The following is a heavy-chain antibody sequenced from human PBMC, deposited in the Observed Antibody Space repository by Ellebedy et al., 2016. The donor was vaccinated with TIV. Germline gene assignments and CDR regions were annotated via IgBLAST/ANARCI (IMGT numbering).Heavy chain of an antibody. Sequence: GESLKISXAASGFTFSTYSMNWVRQAPGKGLEWVAFIRSSTNSISYADSVKGRFTISRDDAENSLYLQMNSLRDEDTAVYYCARAGSSSSRGVYYYYGMDVWGQGTTVTVSS. V-gene: IGHV3-48*02. CDR3: ARAGSSSSRGVYYYYGMDV. CDR1: GFTFSTYS. CDR2: IRSSTNSI. D-gene: IGHD6-6*01. J-gene: IGHJ6*02.